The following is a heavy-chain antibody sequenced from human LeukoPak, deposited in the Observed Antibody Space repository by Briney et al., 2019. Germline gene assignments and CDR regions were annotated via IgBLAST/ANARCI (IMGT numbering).Heavy chain of an antibody. Sequence: GGSLRLSCAASGFTFSTYAMNWVRQAPGKGLEGVSVISGSGSYTYYADSVKGRFTISSDNSKNTLYLQMNSLRADDTAVYYCAKEGAGSSNRYFQHWGQGTLVTVSS. CDR2: ISGSGSYT. V-gene: IGHV3-23*01. CDR3: AKEGAGSSNRYFQH. D-gene: IGHD2-15*01. CDR1: GFTFSTYA. J-gene: IGHJ1*01.